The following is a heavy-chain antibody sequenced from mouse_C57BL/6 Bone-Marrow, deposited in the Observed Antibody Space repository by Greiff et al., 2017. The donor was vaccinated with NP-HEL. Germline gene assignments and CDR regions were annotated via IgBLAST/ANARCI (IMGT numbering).Heavy chain of an antibody. J-gene: IGHJ4*01. Sequence: EVKLMESGGGLVQSGRSLRLSCATSGFTFSDFYMEWVRQAPGKGLEWIAASRNKANDYTTEYSASVKGRFIVSRDTSQSILYLPMNALRAEDTAIYYCARDAYDYYAMDYWGQGTSVTVSS. CDR1: GFTFSDFY. V-gene: IGHV7-1*01. CDR3: ARDAYDYYAMDY. CDR2: SRNKANDYTT.